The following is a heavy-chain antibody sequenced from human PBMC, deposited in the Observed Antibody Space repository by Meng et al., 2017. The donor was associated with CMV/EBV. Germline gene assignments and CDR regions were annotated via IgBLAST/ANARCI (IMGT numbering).Heavy chain of an antibody. J-gene: IGHJ4*02. V-gene: IGHV3-72*01. CDR1: GFTFSDLY. CDR2: VRNKADGYTS. Sequence: SCAASGFTFSDLYVDWFRQAPGMGLEWVGRVRNKADGYTSKYAASVKGRFTISRDDSQSSLYLQMNSLQTDDTAVYYCSRSYNHFNDYWGQGTLVTVSS. CDR3: SRSYNHFNDY. D-gene: IGHD1-1*01.